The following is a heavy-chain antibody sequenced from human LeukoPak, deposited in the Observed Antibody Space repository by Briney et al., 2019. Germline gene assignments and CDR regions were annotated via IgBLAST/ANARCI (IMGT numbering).Heavy chain of an antibody. CDR1: GYSFTSYW. D-gene: IGHD3-3*01. CDR2: IYPGDSDT. Sequence: GESLKISCKGSGYSFTSYWIGWVRQMPGKGLEWMGIIYPGDSDTRYSPSFQGQVTISADKSISTAYLQWSSLKASDTAMYYCARSYYDFWSGYHPFDYWGQGTLVTVSS. CDR3: ARSYYDFWSGYHPFDY. J-gene: IGHJ4*02. V-gene: IGHV5-51*01.